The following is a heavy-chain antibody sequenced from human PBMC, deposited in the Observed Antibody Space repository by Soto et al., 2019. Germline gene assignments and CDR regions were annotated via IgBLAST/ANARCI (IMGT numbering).Heavy chain of an antibody. CDR2: ITPFCGDV. V-gene: IGHV1-45*02. CDR3: AGGGAGSGPFTWELPDH. Sequence: QMQLVQSGAEVKKTGSSVTVSCKALGNTFTYRYVHWVRQAPGQALEWMGWITPFCGDVHYAQKFEERVTITRDRSINTAYMQMSSLRSEDTAMYFCAGGGAGSGPFTWELPDHWGQGTLVTVSS. D-gene: IGHD1-26*01. J-gene: IGHJ4*02. CDR1: GNTFTYRY.